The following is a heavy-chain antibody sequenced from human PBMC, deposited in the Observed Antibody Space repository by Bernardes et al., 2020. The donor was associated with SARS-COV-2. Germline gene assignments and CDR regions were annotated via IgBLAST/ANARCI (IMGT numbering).Heavy chain of an antibody. CDR3: ARGIPQSITIFGVVIPGNWFDP. D-gene: IGHD3-3*01. V-gene: IGHV4-31*03. CDR2: IYYSGST. Sequence: SETLSLTCTVSGGSISSGGYYWSWIRQHPGKGLEWIAYIYYSGSTYYNPSLKSRVTISVDTSKNQFSLKLSSVTAADTAVYYCARGIPQSITIFGVVIPGNWFDPWGQGTLVTVSS. J-gene: IGHJ5*02. CDR1: GGSISSGGYY.